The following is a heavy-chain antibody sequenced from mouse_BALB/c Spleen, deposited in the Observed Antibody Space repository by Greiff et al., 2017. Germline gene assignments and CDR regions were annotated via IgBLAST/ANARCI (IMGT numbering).Heavy chain of an antibody. Sequence: EVQLVESGGGLVQPGGSRKLSCAASGFTFSSFGMHWVRQAPEKGLEWVAYISSGSSTIYYADTVKGRFTISRDNPKNTLFLQMTSLRSEDTAMYYCARGYDGYYSYYFDYWGQGTTLTVSS. CDR3: ARGYDGYYSYYFDY. CDR2: ISSGSSTI. J-gene: IGHJ2*01. D-gene: IGHD2-3*01. CDR1: GFTFSSFG. V-gene: IGHV5-17*02.